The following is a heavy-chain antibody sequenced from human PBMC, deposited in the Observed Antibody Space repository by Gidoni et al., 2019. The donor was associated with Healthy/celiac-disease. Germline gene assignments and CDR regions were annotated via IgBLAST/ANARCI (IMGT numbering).Heavy chain of an antibody. D-gene: IGHD5-18*01. CDR1: VFTFGTAW. V-gene: IGHV3-15*01. CDR3: TSRDTAIRGYYYGMDV. J-gene: IGHJ6*02. Sequence: EVQLVESGGGLVQPGGSLSLSCAASVFTFGTAWVSWVRPAPGKGLEWVGRIKSKNDGGTTDYAAHVKGRFTISRDDSKNTLYLQMNSLKTEDTAVYDCTSRDTAIRGYYYGMDVWGQGTTVTVSS. CDR2: IKSKNDGGTT.